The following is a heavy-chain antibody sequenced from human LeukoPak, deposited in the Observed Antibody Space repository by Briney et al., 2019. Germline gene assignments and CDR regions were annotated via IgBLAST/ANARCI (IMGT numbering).Heavy chain of an antibody. D-gene: IGHD2-15*01. V-gene: IGHV3-48*02. CDR2: XSXXSNTL. J-gene: IGHJ5*02. Sequence: GGSLRLSCAASGFXFSXXXXXWVXXXXXKXXEXIXXXSXXSNTLXHADSVRGRFTTSRDNAKNSLFLQMNSLRDEDTAVYFCARERRYCSGNACYENWFDPWGQGTLVTVSS. CDR3: ARERRYCSGNACYENWFDP. CDR1: GFXFSXXX.